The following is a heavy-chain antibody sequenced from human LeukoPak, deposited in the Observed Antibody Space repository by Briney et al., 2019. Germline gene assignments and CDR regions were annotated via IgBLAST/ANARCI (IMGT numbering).Heavy chain of an antibody. Sequence: GGSLRLSCAASGFSFSSYAMSWVRQAPGKGLEWVSAISGSGGSTYYADSVKGRFTISRDNSKNTLYLQMNSLRAEDTAVYYCAKDRITMVRGVIPYGMDVWGQGTTVTVSS. CDR1: GFSFSSYA. V-gene: IGHV3-23*01. CDR2: ISGSGGST. CDR3: AKDRITMVRGVIPYGMDV. J-gene: IGHJ6*02. D-gene: IGHD3-10*01.